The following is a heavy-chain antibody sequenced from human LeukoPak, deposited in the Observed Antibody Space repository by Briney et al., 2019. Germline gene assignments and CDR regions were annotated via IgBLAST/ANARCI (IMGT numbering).Heavy chain of an antibody. V-gene: IGHV3-74*01. CDR3: AKGNVIVVVDYI. CDR1: GFTFSRYW. D-gene: IGHD3-22*01. CDR2: INSDGSST. Sequence: PGGSLRLSCAVSGFTFSRYWMNWVRQAPGKGLVCVSRINSDGSSTSYADSVKGRFTISRDNSKNTLYLQMNSLRAEDTAIYYCAKGNVIVVVDYIGGQGTLVTVSS. J-gene: IGHJ4*02.